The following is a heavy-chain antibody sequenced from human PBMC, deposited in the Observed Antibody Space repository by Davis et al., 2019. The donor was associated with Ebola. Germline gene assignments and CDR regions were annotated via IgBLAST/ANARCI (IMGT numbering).Heavy chain of an antibody. Sequence: GESLKISCAASGFTFSSYDIHWVRQAPGKGLEWVAVISYDGSKKYYADSVKGRFTISRDNSKNTLYLQVNSLRAEDSAVYYCARDKRGVIAVAGDFDYWGQGTLVTVSS. CDR3: ARDKRGVIAVAGDFDY. CDR1: GFTFSSYD. D-gene: IGHD6-19*01. V-gene: IGHV3-30-3*01. CDR2: ISYDGSKK. J-gene: IGHJ4*02.